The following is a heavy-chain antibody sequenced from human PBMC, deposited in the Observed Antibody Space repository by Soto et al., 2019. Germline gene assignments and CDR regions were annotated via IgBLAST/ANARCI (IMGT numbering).Heavy chain of an antibody. Sequence: SETLFLTCTVSGGSISSGSYYWGWIRQPPGKGLEWIGTIYYIGSTYYNPSLKSRVTISVDTSKNQFSLNLSSVTAADTAVYYCARLGYNWNLLDFWGQGTLVTVSS. CDR3: ARLGYNWNLLDF. CDR2: IYYIGST. J-gene: IGHJ4*02. V-gene: IGHV4-39*01. D-gene: IGHD1-7*01. CDR1: GGSISSGSYY.